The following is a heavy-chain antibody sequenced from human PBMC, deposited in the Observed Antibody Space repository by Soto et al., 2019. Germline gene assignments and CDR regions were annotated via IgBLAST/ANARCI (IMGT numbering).Heavy chain of an antibody. J-gene: IGHJ1*01. CDR2: ISYDGSNK. CDR3: AKDSGGIYE. V-gene: IGHV3-30*18. D-gene: IGHD2-15*01. CDR1: GFTFSSYV. Sequence: RGSLRLSSSASGFTFSSYVMHGVRQAPGKGLEWVAVISYDGSNKYYADSVKGRFTISRDSSKNTLYLQMNSLRAEDTAVYYCAKDSGGIYEWGPGALVTLSS.